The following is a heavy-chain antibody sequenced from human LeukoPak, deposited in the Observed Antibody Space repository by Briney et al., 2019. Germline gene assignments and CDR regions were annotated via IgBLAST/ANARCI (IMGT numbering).Heavy chain of an antibody. Sequence: GGSLRLSCAASGFTFSSYSMNWVRQAPGKGLEWVSYISSSSSTIYYADSVKGRFTISRDNAKNSLYLRMNSLRDEDTAVYYCARDSAVYYDSSGYYRAEYFQHWGQGTLVTVSS. CDR1: GFTFSSYS. CDR3: ARDSAVYYDSSGYYRAEYFQH. V-gene: IGHV3-48*02. J-gene: IGHJ1*01. CDR2: ISSSSSTI. D-gene: IGHD3-22*01.